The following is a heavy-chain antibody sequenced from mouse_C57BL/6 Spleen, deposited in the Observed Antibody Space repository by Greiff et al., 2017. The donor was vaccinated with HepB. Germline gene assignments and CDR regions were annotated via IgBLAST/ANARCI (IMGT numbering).Heavy chain of an antibody. D-gene: IGHD3-2*02. CDR3: TTPDSSGYVWFAY. CDR2: IDPENGDT. Sequence: EVQLQQSGAELVRPGASVKLSCTASGFNIKGDYMHWVKQRPEQGLEWIGWIDPENGDTEYASKFQGKATITADTSSNTAYLQLSSLTSEDTAVYYCTTPDSSGYVWFAYWGQGTLVTVSA. CDR1: GFNIKGDY. J-gene: IGHJ3*01. V-gene: IGHV14-4*01.